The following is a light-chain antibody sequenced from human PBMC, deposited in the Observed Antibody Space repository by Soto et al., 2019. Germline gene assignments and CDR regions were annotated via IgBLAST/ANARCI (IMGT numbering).Light chain of an antibody. Sequence: DIQMTQSLSSLSASVGDRVTITCRASQSISNSLSWYQQKPGKAPKFLIYVASTLQSGVPSRFSGSGSGTDFTLTISSLQPDDVATYFCQHTFSPPYTFGQGTKLEIK. CDR3: QHTFSPPYT. CDR1: QSISNS. J-gene: IGKJ2*01. V-gene: IGKV1-39*01. CDR2: VAS.